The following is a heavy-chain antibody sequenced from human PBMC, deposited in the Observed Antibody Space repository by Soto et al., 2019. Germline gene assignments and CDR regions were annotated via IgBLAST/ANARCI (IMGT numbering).Heavy chain of an antibody. CDR2: IIPIFGTA. J-gene: IGHJ6*03. Sequence: GASVKVSCKASGGTFSSYAISWVRQAPGQGLEWMGGIIPIFGTANYAQKFQGRVTITADESTSTAYMELSSLRSEDTAVYYCARFPRESDAIIYYYNMDVWGQGTTVTVSS. D-gene: IGHD2-2*01. V-gene: IGHV1-69*13. CDR3: ARFPRESDAIIYYYNMDV. CDR1: GGTFSSYA.